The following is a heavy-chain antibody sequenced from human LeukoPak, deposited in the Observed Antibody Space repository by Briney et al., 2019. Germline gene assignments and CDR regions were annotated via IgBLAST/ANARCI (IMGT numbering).Heavy chain of an antibody. CDR1: GYTFTGYY. Sequence: GASVKVSCKASGYTFTGYYMRWVRQAPGQGLEWMGWINPNSGGTNYAQKFQGRVTMTRDTSISTAYMELSRLRSDDTAVYYCARDPSTYYYDSSGYYYGGGMVSLDDYWGQGTLVTVSS. D-gene: IGHD3-22*01. CDR2: INPNSGGT. CDR3: ARDPSTYYYDSSGYYYGGGMVSLDDY. J-gene: IGHJ4*02. V-gene: IGHV1-2*02.